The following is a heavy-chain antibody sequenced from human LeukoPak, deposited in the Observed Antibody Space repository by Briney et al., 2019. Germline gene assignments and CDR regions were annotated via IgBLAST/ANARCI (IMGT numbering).Heavy chain of an antibody. J-gene: IGHJ6*02. V-gene: IGHV3-30-3*01. CDR1: GFTFSSYA. Sequence: GGSLRLSCAASGFTFSSYAMHWVRQAPGKGLEWVAVISYDGSNKYYADSVKGRFTISRDNSKNTLYLQMNSLRAEDTAVYYCARANYDFWSGYCYYYGMDVWGQGTTVTVSS. D-gene: IGHD3-3*01. CDR2: ISYDGSNK. CDR3: ARANYDFWSGYCYYYGMDV.